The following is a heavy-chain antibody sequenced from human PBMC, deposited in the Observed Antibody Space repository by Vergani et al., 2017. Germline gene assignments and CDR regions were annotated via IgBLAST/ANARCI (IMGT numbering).Heavy chain of an antibody. CDR2: ISYDGSNK. D-gene: IGHD3/OR15-3a*01. Sequence: QVQLVESGGGVVQPGRSLRLSCAASGFTFSSYAMHWVRQAPGKGLEWVAVISYDGSNKYYADSVKGRFTISRDNSKNTLYLQMNSLRAEDTAVYYCARSLILPPKDAFDIWGQGTMVTVSS. CDR1: GFTFSSYA. CDR3: ARSLILPPKDAFDI. J-gene: IGHJ3*02. V-gene: IGHV3-30-3*01.